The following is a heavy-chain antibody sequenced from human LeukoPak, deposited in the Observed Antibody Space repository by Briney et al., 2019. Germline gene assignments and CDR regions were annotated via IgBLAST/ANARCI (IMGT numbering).Heavy chain of an antibody. CDR2: ISDSGDNT. V-gene: IGHV3-23*01. D-gene: IGHD2-2*01. CDR3: AKGGSSSCYAQIDY. CDR1: GFTFSSYA. Sequence: PGGSLRLSCAASGFTFSSYAMSWVRQAPRKGLEWVSGISDSGDNTYHPDSVKCRFTISRDTSKNTVYLQMNSLRAGDTAVYYCAKGGSSSCYAQIDYWGQGALFTASS. J-gene: IGHJ4*02.